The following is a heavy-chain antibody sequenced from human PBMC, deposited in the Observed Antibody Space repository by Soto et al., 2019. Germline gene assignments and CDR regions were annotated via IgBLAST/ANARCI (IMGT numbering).Heavy chain of an antibody. V-gene: IGHV3-9*01. J-gene: IGHJ4*02. Sequence: GRSLRLPCAASGFTFDDHAMHWVLQAPGKGLEWVSGISWNSGSIGYADSVKGRFTISRDNAKNSLYLQMNSLRAEDTALYYCAKESPYCSGGSCYYYFDYWGQGTLVTVSS. CDR1: GFTFDDHA. D-gene: IGHD2-15*01. CDR3: AKESPYCSGGSCYYYFDY. CDR2: ISWNSGSI.